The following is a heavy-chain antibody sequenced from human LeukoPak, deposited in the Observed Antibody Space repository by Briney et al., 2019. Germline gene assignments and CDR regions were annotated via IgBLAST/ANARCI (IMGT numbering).Heavy chain of an antibody. D-gene: IGHD5-18*01. J-gene: IGHJ4*02. Sequence: GGSLRLSCAASGLTGSHNYVSWVRQAPGKGLEWVSAIHTSGDTCYADSVKGRFTISRDNSKNTLYLQMNSLRAEDTAVYYCANSGYSYGNDSWGQGTLVTVSS. CDR2: IHTSGDT. CDR3: ANSGYSYGNDS. V-gene: IGHV3-66*03. CDR1: GLTGSHNY.